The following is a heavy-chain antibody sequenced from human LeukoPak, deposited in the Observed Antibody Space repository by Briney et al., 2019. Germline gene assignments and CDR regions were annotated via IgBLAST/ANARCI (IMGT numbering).Heavy chain of an antibody. V-gene: IGHV4-59*01. CDR1: GGAISSYY. Sequence: TETLSLTCADPGGAISSYYWSWIRQPPGKGLEWIGYIYYSGSTNYNPSLKSRVTISVDTSKNQFSLKLSSVTAADTAVYYCARDYGDSLWDYWGQGTLVTVSS. CDR3: ARDYGDSLWDY. CDR2: IYYSGST. J-gene: IGHJ4*02. D-gene: IGHD4-17*01.